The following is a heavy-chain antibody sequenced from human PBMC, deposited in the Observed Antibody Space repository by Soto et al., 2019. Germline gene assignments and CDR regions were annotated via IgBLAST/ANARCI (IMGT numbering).Heavy chain of an antibody. J-gene: IGHJ6*02. CDR2: ISSNGGST. V-gene: IGHV3-64*04. Sequence: GGSLRLSCSASGFTFSSYAMHWVRQAPGKGLEYVSAISSNGGSTYYADSVKGRFTISRDNSKNTLYLQMNSLRAEDTAVYYCAKDSRSSTSHPYYYYYYGMDVWGQGTTVTVSS. CDR1: GFTFSSYA. D-gene: IGHD2-2*01. CDR3: AKDSRSSTSHPYYYYYYGMDV.